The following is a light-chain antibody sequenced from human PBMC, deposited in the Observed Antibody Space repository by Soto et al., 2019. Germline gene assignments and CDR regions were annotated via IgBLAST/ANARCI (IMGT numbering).Light chain of an antibody. CDR1: TGAVTSGYY. CDR3: LLYYGGARV. J-gene: IGLJ2*01. V-gene: IGLV7-43*01. CDR2: STS. Sequence: QAVVTKEPSLTVSPGWTVTLTCSSSTGAVTSGYYPNWFQQKPGQAPRALMYSTSNKHSWTPARFSGSLLGGKAALTLSGVQPEDEAEYYCLLYYGGARVFGGGTKLTVL.